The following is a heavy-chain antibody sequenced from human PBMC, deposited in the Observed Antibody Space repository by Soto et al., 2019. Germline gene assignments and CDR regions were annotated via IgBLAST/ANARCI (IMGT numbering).Heavy chain of an antibody. CDR2: IYGSGGGI. CDR3: AKGAVYNDGLWLMDH. V-gene: IGHV3-23*05. Sequence: GGSLRLSCTASGLPHNNFAMMWVRQAPGKGLECVAGIYGSGGGIQYADSVKGRFTISRDNSRSTVYLQMNDLRADDTALYYCAKGAVYNDGLWLMDHWGQGTQVTVSS. J-gene: IGHJ4*02. CDR1: GLPHNNFA. D-gene: IGHD2-21*01.